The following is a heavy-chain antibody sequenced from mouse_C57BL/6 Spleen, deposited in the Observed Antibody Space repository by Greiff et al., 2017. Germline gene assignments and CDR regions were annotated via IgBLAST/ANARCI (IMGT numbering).Heavy chain of an antibody. J-gene: IGHJ3*01. Sequence: QVQLKQSGAELAKPGASVKLSCKASGYTFTSYWMHWVKQRPGQGLEWIGYINPSSGYTKYNQKFKDKATLTADKASSTAYLQLSSLTYEDSAVYYCARASVWHEFAYWGKGTLVTVSA. CDR2: INPSSGYT. V-gene: IGHV1-7*01. CDR3: ARASVWHEFAY. D-gene: IGHD3-1*01. CDR1: GYTFTSYW.